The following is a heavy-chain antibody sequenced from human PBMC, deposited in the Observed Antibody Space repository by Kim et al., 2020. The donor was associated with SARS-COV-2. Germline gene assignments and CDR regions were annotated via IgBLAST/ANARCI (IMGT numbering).Heavy chain of an antibody. CDR1: GFTFSSYA. CDR2: IWYDGSNK. D-gene: IGHD2-15*01. Sequence: GGSLRLSCAASGFTFSSYAMHWVRQAPGKGLEWVAVIWYDGSNKYYADSVKGRFTISRDNSKNTLYLQMNSLRAEDTAVYYCAKESRYCSGGSCPYYYYYGMDVWGQGTTVTVSS. V-gene: IGHV3-33*06. CDR3: AKESRYCSGGSCPYYYYYGMDV. J-gene: IGHJ6*02.